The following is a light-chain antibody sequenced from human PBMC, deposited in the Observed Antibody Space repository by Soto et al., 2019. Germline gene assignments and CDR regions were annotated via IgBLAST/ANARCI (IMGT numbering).Light chain of an antibody. CDR2: AAS. CDR1: QDISSY. J-gene: IGKJ4*01. V-gene: IGKV1-17*03. Sequence: DIQMTQSPSAMSASVGDRVTITCRASQDISSYLAWFQQKPGKVPKLLIYAASSLQSGVPARFSGSASGTEFTLTISSLQPEDFATYYCLQHKSYPLPFGGGTKVEIK. CDR3: LQHKSYPLP.